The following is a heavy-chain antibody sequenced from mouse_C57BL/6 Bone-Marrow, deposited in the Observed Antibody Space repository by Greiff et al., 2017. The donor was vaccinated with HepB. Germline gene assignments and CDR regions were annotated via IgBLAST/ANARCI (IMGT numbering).Heavy chain of an antibody. CDR3: ARAPYYYGSSPYWYFDV. CDR1: GFTFSSYA. CDR2: ISDGGSYT. V-gene: IGHV5-4*03. D-gene: IGHD1-1*01. Sequence: EVKLVESGGGLVKPGGSLKLSCAASGFTFSSYAMSWVRQTPEKRLEWVATISDGGSYTYYPDNVKGRFPISRDNAKNNLYLQMSHLKSEDTAMYYCARAPYYYGSSPYWYFDVWGTGTTVTVSS. J-gene: IGHJ1*03.